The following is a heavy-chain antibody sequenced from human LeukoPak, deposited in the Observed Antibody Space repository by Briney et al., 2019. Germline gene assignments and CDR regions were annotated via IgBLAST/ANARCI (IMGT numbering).Heavy chain of an antibody. CDR2: IKQDGSEK. CDR3: ASHSYGYNH. D-gene: IGHD3-16*01. J-gene: IGHJ5*02. V-gene: IGHV3-7*01. Sequence: GGSLRLSCAASGIIITSYWMSWVRQAPGKGLEWVANIKQDGSEKNYVDSVKGRFTIFRDNARNSLYLQMNSLRAEDTAVYYCASHSYGYNHWGQGTLVIVSS. CDR1: GIIITSYW.